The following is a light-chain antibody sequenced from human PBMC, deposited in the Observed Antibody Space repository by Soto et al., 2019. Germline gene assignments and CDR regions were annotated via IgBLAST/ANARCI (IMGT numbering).Light chain of an antibody. CDR3: LLDYSYFWA. V-gene: IGKV1-6*01. Sequence: AIQLTQSPSSLSASVGDRVTITCRTSQGIRSALGWYQQKPGKVPKLLIYAASTLRSGVPSRFSGSGSGRDFTLTISSLQPEDFATYYCLLDYSYFWAFGQGTKVDIK. CDR2: AAS. J-gene: IGKJ1*01. CDR1: QGIRSA.